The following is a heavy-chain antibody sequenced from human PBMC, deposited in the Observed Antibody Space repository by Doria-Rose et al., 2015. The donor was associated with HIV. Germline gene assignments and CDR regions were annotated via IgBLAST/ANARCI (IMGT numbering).Heavy chain of an antibody. CDR2: IYYSGST. CDR1: GGSISSSSYY. J-gene: IGHJ5*02. Sequence: QVQLQESGPGLVKPSETLSLTCTVSGGSISSSSYYWAWIRQPPGKGLEWIGSIYYSGSTYYNSSLKSRASISLDTSKNQFSLKLTSLTAADTAVYYCARALYSRRINWFDPWGRGTLVTVSS. CDR3: ARALYSRRINWFDP. D-gene: IGHD6-13*01. V-gene: IGHV4-39*07.